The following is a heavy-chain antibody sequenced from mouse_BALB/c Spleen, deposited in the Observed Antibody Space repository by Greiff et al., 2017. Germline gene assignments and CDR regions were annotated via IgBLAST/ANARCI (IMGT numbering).Heavy chain of an antibody. CDR3: ARKNDGGGAMDY. CDR1: GYTFTDYN. D-gene: IGHD2-12*01. J-gene: IGHJ4*01. CDR2: INPNNGGT. V-gene: IGHV1-18*01. Sequence: EVQLQESGPELVKPGASVKIPCKASGYTFTDYNMDWVKQSHGKSLEWIGDINPNNGGTIYNQKFKGKATLTVDKSSSTAYMELRSLTSEDTAVYYCARKNDGGGAMDYWGQGTSVTVSS.